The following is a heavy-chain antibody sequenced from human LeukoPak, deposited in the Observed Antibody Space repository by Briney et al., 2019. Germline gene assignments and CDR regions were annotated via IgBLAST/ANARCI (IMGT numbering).Heavy chain of an antibody. CDR3: ARHYYYYGSGSYYYYYYYMDV. Sequence: SETLSLTCTVSGYSISSGYYWGWIRQPPGKGLEWIGSIYYSGSTYYNPSLKTRVTTSVDTSKNQFSLKLSPVTAADTAVYYCARHYYYYGSGSYYYYYYYMDVWGKGTTVTISS. V-gene: IGHV4-38-2*02. CDR2: IYYSGST. CDR1: GYSISSGYY. J-gene: IGHJ6*03. D-gene: IGHD3-10*01.